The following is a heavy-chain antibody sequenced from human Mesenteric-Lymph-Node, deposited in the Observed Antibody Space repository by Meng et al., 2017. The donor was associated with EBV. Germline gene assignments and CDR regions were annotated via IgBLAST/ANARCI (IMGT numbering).Heavy chain of an antibody. CDR1: GYTSTELS. V-gene: IGHV1-24*01. Sequence: QVPVVPCGAEVNRPVASLKVSCKVSGYTSTELSMHWVRQAPGKGLEWMAGFDPEDDETIYAQNFQGRVTMTEDRSTDSGYMELRGLRSEDTAVYYCAIVEEGFCSGGSCYRFDYWGQGTLVTVSS. D-gene: IGHD2-15*01. J-gene: IGHJ4*02. CDR3: AIVEEGFCSGGSCYRFDY. CDR2: FDPEDDET.